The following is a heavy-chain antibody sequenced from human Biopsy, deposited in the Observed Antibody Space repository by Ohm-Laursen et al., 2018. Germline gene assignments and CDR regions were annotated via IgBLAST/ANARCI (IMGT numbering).Heavy chain of an antibody. CDR3: ARADPPLFYYGSESSNGFDP. CDR2: MNPDSGNT. D-gene: IGHD3-10*01. V-gene: IGHV1-8*01. J-gene: IGHJ5*02. Sequence: SSVKVSCKTSGYTFTSYEINWVRQATGQGLEWMGWMNPDSGNTGYAQNFQGRVTMTRNTSISTAYMELSSLRSEDTAVYFCARADPPLFYYGSESSNGFDPWGQGTLVTVSS. CDR1: GYTFTSYE.